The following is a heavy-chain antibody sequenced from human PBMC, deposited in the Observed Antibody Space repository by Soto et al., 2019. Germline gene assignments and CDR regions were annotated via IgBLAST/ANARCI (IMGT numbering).Heavy chain of an antibody. D-gene: IGHD3-3*01. J-gene: IGHJ4*02. CDR3: ARTYYDFWSGFSD. CDR2: ISYEGSET. V-gene: IGHV3-30*03. CDR1: GFTFSDYA. Sequence: PGGSLRLSCAASGFTFSDYAMHWIRQAPGKGLEWVAIISYEGSETYYSDSVKGRFTISRDNSMNTVYLQMTSVRGNDTAVYYCARTYYDFWSGFSDWGQGALVTV.